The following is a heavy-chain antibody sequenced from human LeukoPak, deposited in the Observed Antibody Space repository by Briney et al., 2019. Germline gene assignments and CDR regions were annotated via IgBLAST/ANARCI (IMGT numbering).Heavy chain of an antibody. D-gene: IGHD4-17*01. V-gene: IGHV3-9*01. CDR2: ISWNSGGI. CDR1: GFTFDDYA. CDR3: AKDGDGDYIPYFDY. J-gene: IGHJ4*02. Sequence: GGSLRLSCVASGFTFDDYAMHWVRHAPGKGLEWVSGISWNSGGIGYADSVKGRFTISRDNAKNSLYLQMNSLRAEDTALYYCAKDGDGDYIPYFDYWGQGTLVTVSS.